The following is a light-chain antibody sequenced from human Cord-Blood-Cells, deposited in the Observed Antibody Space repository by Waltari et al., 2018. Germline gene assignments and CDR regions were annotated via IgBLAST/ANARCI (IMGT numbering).Light chain of an antibody. CDR1: QSVSSY. CDR3: QQRSNWPPVT. V-gene: IGKV3-11*01. Sequence: EIVLTQSPATLSLSPGERATLSCRASQSVSSYLAWYQQKPGQAPRLLIDDASNRATGIPARFSGSGSGTDFTLTISSLEPEDFAVYYCQQRSNWPPVTVGQGTKLEIK. J-gene: IGKJ2*01. CDR2: DAS.